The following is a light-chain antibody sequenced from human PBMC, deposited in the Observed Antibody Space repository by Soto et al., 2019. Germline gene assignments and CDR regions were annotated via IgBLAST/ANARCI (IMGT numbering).Light chain of an antibody. CDR1: RDIRSY. J-gene: IGKJ4*01. V-gene: IGKV1-39*02. Sequence: GDRVTITCRASRDIRSYLSWYHQKPGKPPKLLIYEASDLQIGVPSRFSGSGSGTTFTLTITSLQPEDFAVYYCQQFSSYPLTFGGGTKVDIK. CDR2: EAS. CDR3: QQFSSYPLT.